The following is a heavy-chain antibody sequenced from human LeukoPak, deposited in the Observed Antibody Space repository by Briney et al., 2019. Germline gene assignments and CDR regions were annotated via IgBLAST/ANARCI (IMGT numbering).Heavy chain of an antibody. Sequence: TGGSLRLSCAASGFTVSNNNMSWVRQAPGKGLEWVSVVYGGGSTYYADSVKGRFTISRDNSKNSLYLQMNGLRTEDTAVYYCAKANPLIVGARAGGPINFWGQGTMVTVSS. V-gene: IGHV3-53*05. CDR1: GFTVSNNN. D-gene: IGHD1-26*01. CDR2: VYGGGST. CDR3: AKANPLIVGARAGGPINF. J-gene: IGHJ3*01.